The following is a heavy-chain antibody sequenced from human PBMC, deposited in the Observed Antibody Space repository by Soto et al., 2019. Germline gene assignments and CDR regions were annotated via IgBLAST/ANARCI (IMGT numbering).Heavy chain of an antibody. D-gene: IGHD3-3*01. V-gene: IGHV1-24*01. J-gene: IGHJ5*02. CDR1: GYTLTELS. Sequence: VKVSCKVSGYTLTELSMHWVRQAPGKGLEWMGGFDPEDGETIYAQKFQGRVTMTEDTSTDTAYMELSSLRSDDTAVYYCARALLRSTIFGVVIPDWFDPWGQGTLVTVSS. CDR3: ARALLRSTIFGVVIPDWFDP. CDR2: FDPEDGET.